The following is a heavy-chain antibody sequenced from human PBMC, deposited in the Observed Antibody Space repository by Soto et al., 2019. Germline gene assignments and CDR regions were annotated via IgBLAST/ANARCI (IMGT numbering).Heavy chain of an antibody. D-gene: IGHD3-22*01. V-gene: IGHV1-18*01. CDR3: ARDPITKIVAEPRKNWFDP. CDR1: GYTFTSYG. Sequence: ASVKVSCKASGYTFTSYGISWVRQAPGQGLEWMGWISAYNGNTNYAQKLQGRVTMTTDTSTSTAYMELRSLRSDDTAVYYCARDPITKIVAEPRKNWFDPWGKGTLVTVSS. CDR2: ISAYNGNT. J-gene: IGHJ5*02.